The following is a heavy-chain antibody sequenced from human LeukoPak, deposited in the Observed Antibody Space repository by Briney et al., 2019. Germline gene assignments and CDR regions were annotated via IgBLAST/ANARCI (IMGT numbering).Heavy chain of an antibody. V-gene: IGHV3-23*01. J-gene: IGHJ3*02. CDR2: ITGTT. Sequence: GGSLRLSCAAPGFTFSSYAMSWVRQALGKGLQWVSTITGTTHYADSVRGRFTISTNNSKNILYLQMNSLSTEDTAIYSCAKAFREYGSSTYSSFDIWGQGTMVTVSS. CDR1: GFTFSSYA. D-gene: IGHD6-13*01. CDR3: AKAFREYGSSTYSSFDI.